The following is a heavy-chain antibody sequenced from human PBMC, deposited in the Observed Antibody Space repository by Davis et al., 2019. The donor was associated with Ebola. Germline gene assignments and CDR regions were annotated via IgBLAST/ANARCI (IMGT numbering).Heavy chain of an antibody. Sequence: PSETLSLTCTVSGGSISSSGYYWGWIRQPPGKGLEWIASLYYDGTTYYNPSLESRLTISGDTSKKQFSLKLSSVTAADTAVYYCARRFYNWRFRGTFDSWGQGTLVTVSS. J-gene: IGHJ4*02. CDR2: LYYDGTT. V-gene: IGHV4-39*01. CDR1: GGSISSSGYY. D-gene: IGHD1-20*01. CDR3: ARRFYNWRFRGTFDS.